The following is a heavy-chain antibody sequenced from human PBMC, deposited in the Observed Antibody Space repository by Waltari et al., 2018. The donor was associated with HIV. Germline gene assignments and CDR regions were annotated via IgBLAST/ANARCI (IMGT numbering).Heavy chain of an antibody. V-gene: IGHV3-74*01. CDR3: ARGQYYSMDV. CDR1: GFTFSSYW. Sequence: EVQLVESGGGLVQPGGSLRPSCSASGFTFSSYWMHWVRQAPGKGLVWVSGINRDGSTIRYADSVKGRFTISRDNAKNTLYLQMNSLRAEDTALYYCARGQYYSMDVWGQGTTVTVSS. D-gene: IGHD3-10*01. CDR2: INRDGSTI. J-gene: IGHJ6*02.